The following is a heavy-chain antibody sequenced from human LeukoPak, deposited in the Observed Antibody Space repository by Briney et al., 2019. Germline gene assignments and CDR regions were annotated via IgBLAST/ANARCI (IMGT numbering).Heavy chain of an antibody. CDR2: IYYSGST. Sequence: PSETLSLTCTVSGGSISSGGYYWSWIRQHPGKGLEWIGYIYYSGSTYYNPSLKSRVTISVDTSKNQFSLKLSSVTAADTAVYYCARGGSSWYINWGQGTLVTVSS. CDR3: ARGGSSWYIN. J-gene: IGHJ4*02. D-gene: IGHD6-13*01. CDR1: GGSISSGGYY. V-gene: IGHV4-31*03.